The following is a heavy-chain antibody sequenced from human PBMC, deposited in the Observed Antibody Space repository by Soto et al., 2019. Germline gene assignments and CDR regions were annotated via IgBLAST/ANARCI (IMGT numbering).Heavy chain of an antibody. CDR1: GGSISSYY. Sequence: PSETLSLTCTVSGGSISSYYWSWIRQPPGKGLEWIGYMYHGGSTYYNPSLKSRVTISIDRSKNQFSLKLSSVTAADTAVYYCARVPDYWGQGILVTVS. CDR2: MYHGGST. D-gene: IGHD2-2*01. J-gene: IGHJ4*02. CDR3: ARVPDY. V-gene: IGHV4-59*12.